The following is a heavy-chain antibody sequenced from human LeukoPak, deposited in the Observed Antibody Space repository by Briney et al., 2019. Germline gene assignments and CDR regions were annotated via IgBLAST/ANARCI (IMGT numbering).Heavy chain of an antibody. D-gene: IGHD3-22*01. Sequence: SQTLSLTCTVSGGSISSGSYYRSWIRQPAGKGLEWIGRIYTSGSTNYNPSLKSRVTISVDTSKNQFSLKLSSVTAADTAVYYCARVTTYYYDSSGYYRTGDYYFDYWGQGTLVTVSS. CDR2: IYTSGST. CDR1: GGSISSGSYY. J-gene: IGHJ4*02. V-gene: IGHV4-61*02. CDR3: ARVTTYYYDSSGYYRTGDYYFDY.